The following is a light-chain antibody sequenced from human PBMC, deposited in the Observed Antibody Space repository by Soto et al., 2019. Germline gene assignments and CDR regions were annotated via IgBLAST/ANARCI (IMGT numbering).Light chain of an antibody. J-gene: IGKJ5*01. CDR3: QQYGGSPIT. Sequence: AIQLTQSPSSLSPSVGDRVAITCLASQGIASALAWYQQKPGKTPKLLIYDASSLESGVPSRFSGSGSGTEFTLTISSLEPEDFAVYYCQQYGGSPITVGQGTRLEIK. CDR2: DAS. CDR1: QGIASA. V-gene: IGKV1-13*02.